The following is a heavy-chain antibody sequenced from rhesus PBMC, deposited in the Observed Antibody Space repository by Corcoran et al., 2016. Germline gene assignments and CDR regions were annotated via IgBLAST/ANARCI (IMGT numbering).Heavy chain of an antibody. CDR3: ARGGGWSKVFDY. Sequence: QVHLQESGPGVVKPSETQSLTCAVSGYSISSGYDWSWIRQPPGKGLEWMGYIYGSGGSTYYNPSLKSRVTISTDPSKNQFSLQLSSVTAAATAMYYCARGGGWSKVFDYWGQGVLVTVSS. CDR2: IYGSGGST. V-gene: IGHV4S7*01. J-gene: IGHJ4*01. CDR1: GYSISSGYD. D-gene: IGHD6-37*01.